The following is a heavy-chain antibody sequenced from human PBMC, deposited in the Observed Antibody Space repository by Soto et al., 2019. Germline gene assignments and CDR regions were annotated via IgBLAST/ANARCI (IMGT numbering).Heavy chain of an antibody. Sequence: QVHLVQTGPEMKKPGSSVKVSCMVSGDTFSTYAISWVRQTPGQGLEWMGGIIPAFVTVNYAQKFRGRLTITADKSTGTVYMDLTFLTSEDTAMYYCAHHAASSEMYFTSLSGFDYWGQGTLVTVSS. CDR2: IIPAFVTV. CDR1: GDTFSTYA. J-gene: IGHJ4*02. V-gene: IGHV1-69*06. CDR3: AHHAASSEMYFTSLSGFDY. D-gene: IGHD6-19*01.